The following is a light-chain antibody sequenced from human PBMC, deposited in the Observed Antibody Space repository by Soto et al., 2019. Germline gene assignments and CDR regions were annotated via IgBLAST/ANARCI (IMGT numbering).Light chain of an antibody. V-gene: IGKV2-28*01. Sequence: DIVMTQSPLSLPVTPGEPASISCRSTESLLQSNGYNFLDWYLQKPGQSPQLLLYLGSIRASGVPDRFSGSGSGTDFTLKISRVEAEDVGVYYCMQALHTPLTFGGGTKVEIK. CDR2: LGS. CDR1: ESLLQSNGYNF. J-gene: IGKJ4*01. CDR3: MQALHTPLT.